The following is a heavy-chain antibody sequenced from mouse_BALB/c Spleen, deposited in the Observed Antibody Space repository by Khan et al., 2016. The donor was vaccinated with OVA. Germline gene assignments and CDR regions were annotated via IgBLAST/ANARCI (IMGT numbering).Heavy chain of an antibody. Sequence: VQLKQSGPELVKPGASVKLSCKTSGYSFTGYFMNWVLQSHGKRLEWIGRINPHIGETFYNQKFKDKATLTVDESSSTAHMELRSLASEDSAGDYYARKNGSDFDYWGQGTTLTVSS. V-gene: IGHV1-20*02. CDR2: INPHIGET. CDR1: GYSFTGYF. D-gene: IGHD1-1*01. CDR3: ARKNGSDFDY. J-gene: IGHJ2*01.